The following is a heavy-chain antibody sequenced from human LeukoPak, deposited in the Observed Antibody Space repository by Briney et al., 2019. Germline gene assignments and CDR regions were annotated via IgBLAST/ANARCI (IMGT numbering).Heavy chain of an antibody. J-gene: IGHJ4*02. CDR3: VRSEIDDYSRY. CDR2: VSQSGNT. V-gene: IGHV4-38-2*02. D-gene: IGHD4-11*01. Sequence: SETLSLTCSVSGYSISSGYEWGWIRQPPGKRLEWIGSVSQSGNTYDNLSLKSRVTMSVDTARNQFSLKLTSVTAADTAVYYCVRSEIDDYSRYWGRGMLVIVSS. CDR1: GYSISSGYE.